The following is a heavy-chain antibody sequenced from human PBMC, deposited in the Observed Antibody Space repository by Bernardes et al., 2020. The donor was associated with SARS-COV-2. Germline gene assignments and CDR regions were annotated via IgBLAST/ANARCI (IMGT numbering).Heavy chain of an antibody. V-gene: IGHV4-34*01. CDR1: GGSFSGYY. CDR3: ARWGVVITQGFDY. CDR2: INHSGST. J-gene: IGHJ4*02. D-gene: IGHD3-3*01. Sequence: SETLSLTCAVYGGSFSGYYWSWIRQPPGKGLEWIGEINHSGSTNYNPSLKSRVTISVDTSKNQFSLKLSSVTAADTAVYYCARWGVVITQGFDYWGQGTLVTVSS.